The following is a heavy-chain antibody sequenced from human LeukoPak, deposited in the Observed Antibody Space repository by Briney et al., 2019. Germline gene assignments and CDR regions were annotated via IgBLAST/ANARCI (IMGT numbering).Heavy chain of an antibody. CDR2: INHSGSA. J-gene: IGHJ4*02. CDR1: GGSFSGYY. V-gene: IGHV4-34*01. CDR3: ARVWGSDYYFDH. Sequence: SETLSLTCAVYGGSFSGYYWSWIRQPPGKGLEWIGEINHSGSANYNPSLKSRVTMSVDTSKNQFSLKLSSVTAADTAVYYCARVWGSDYYFDHWGQGTLVTVSS. D-gene: IGHD7-27*01.